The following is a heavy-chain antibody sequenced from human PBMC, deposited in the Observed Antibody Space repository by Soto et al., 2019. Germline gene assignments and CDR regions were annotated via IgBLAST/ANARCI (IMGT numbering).Heavy chain of an antibody. CDR1: GFNFHTHS. J-gene: IGHJ2*01. Sequence: QVQLVESGGGVVQPGRSLRLSCAGSGFNFHTHSIHWVRQAPGKGLEWVAVISYDETTKFYADSVKGRFTISRDNSENSVYLQMNFPRPDDTAVYYCAREWEYYSSSGLWYFDLWGRGALVTVSS. D-gene: IGHD6-6*01. CDR2: ISYDETTK. V-gene: IGHV3-30*04. CDR3: AREWEYYSSSGLWYFDL.